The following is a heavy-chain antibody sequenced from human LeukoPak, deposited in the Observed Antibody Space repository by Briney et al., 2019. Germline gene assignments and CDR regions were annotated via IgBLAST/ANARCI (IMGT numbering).Heavy chain of an antibody. V-gene: IGHV3-7*01. D-gene: IGHD2-2*01. CDR3: HQPITLPD. CDR1: GFTFKDYW. CDR2: IKHVGSDK. Sequence: PGGSLRLSCVASGFTFKDYWMSWVRQAPGKGLEWVAYIKHVGSDKSYVDSVKGRFTISRDDAKSSLYLQMNSLRAEDTAVYYCHQPITLPDWGQGILVTVSS. J-gene: IGHJ4*02.